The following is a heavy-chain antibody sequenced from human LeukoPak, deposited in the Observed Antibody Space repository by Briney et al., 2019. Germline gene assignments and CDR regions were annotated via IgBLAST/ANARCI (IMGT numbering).Heavy chain of an antibody. J-gene: IGHJ6*03. CDR2: MNPNSGNT. CDR3: ARSLEPTYYYYYMDV. V-gene: IGHV1-8*01. Sequence: GASVKVSCKASGYTFTDYYMHWVRQAPGQGLEWMEWMNPNSGNTGYAQKFQGRVTMTRNTSISTAYMELSSLRSEDTAVYYCARSLEPTYYYYYMDVWGKGTTVTISS. D-gene: IGHD3-3*01. CDR1: GYTFTDYY.